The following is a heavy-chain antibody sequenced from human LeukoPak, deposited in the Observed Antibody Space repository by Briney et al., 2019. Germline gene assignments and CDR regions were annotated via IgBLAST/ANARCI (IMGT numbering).Heavy chain of an antibody. J-gene: IGHJ4*02. Sequence: GGSLRLSCAASGFTFSSYAMHWVRQAPGKGLEWVAVISYDGSNKYYADSVKGRFTISGDNSKNTLYLQMNSLRAEDTAVYYCARTQEGGDSSSQIDYWGQGTLVTVSS. CDR1: GFTFSSYA. CDR2: ISYDGSNK. V-gene: IGHV3-30*04. D-gene: IGHD6-13*01. CDR3: ARTQEGGDSSSQIDY.